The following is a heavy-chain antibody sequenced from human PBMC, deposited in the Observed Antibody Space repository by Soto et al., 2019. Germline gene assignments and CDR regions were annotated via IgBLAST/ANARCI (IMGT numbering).Heavy chain of an antibody. CDR1: GFTFSSYA. CDR3: AKPLPFDCSGGSCYLFDY. J-gene: IGHJ4*02. V-gene: IGHV3-23*01. Sequence: GESLRLSCAASGFTFSSYAMSWVRQAPGKGLEWVSAISGSGGSTYYADSVKGRFTISRDNSKNTLYLQMNSLRAEDTAVYYCAKPLPFDCSGGSCYLFDYWGQGTLVTVSS. CDR2: ISGSGGST. D-gene: IGHD2-15*01.